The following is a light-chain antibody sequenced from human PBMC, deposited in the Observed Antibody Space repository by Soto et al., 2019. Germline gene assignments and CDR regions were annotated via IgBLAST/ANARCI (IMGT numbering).Light chain of an antibody. CDR1: QDIRKY. J-gene: IGKJ5*01. CDR3: QQLYTLPFT. V-gene: IGKV1-33*01. Sequence: QRTQTPYSLSAAVGDRVTITCQATQDIRKYLNWYQQKSGKAPKLLIYDASSLETGVPSRFSGSGSGTEFTLTISGLLPEDFAAYHCQQLYTLPFTCGQGTRLEIK. CDR2: DAS.